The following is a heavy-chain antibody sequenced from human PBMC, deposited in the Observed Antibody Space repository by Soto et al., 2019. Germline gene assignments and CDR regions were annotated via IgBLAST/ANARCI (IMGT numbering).Heavy chain of an antibody. CDR1: GGSISSGDYY. Sequence: SETLSLTCTVSGGSISSGDYYWSWIRQTPGKGLEWIGYIYYSGSTYYNPSLKRRVTISVDTSKNQFSLKLSSVTAADTAVYYCARDGGYSNNWFDPWGQGTLVTVSS. D-gene: IGHD4-4*01. J-gene: IGHJ5*02. CDR3: ARDGGYSNNWFDP. CDR2: IYYSGST. V-gene: IGHV4-30-4*01.